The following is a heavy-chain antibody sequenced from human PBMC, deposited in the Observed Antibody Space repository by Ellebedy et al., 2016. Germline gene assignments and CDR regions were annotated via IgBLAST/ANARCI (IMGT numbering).Heavy chain of an antibody. D-gene: IGHD2-21*02. CDR1: GLTFNLYA. Sequence: GESLKISXVVSGLTFNLYAMSWVRQAPGKGLEWVSSVTRYGAATHYADSVRGRFTISRDDSKRTLYLQMDRLRADDTAIYFCAKDRCDGGYCYPHRFDYWGQGTLVTVSS. J-gene: IGHJ4*02. CDR2: VTRYGAAT. CDR3: AKDRCDGGYCYPHRFDY. V-gene: IGHV3-23*01.